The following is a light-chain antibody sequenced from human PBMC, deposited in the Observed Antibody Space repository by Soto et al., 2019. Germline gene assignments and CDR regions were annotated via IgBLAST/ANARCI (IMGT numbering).Light chain of an antibody. CDR3: LQHNSYPFT. V-gene: IGKV1-17*01. CDR2: AAS. J-gene: IGKJ2*01. Sequence: DIQMTQSPSSLSASVGDRVTITCRASQASRNDLAWFQQKPGKAPKRLIYAASSLQGGVPSRFSGSGSVTDFTLTISSLQPEDFATYYCLQHNSYPFTFGQGTELDIK. CDR1: QASRND.